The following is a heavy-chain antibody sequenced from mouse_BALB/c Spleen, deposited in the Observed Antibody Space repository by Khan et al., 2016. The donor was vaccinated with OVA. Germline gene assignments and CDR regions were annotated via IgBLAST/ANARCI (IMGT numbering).Heavy chain of an antibody. CDR3: ARGYDFFAY. V-gene: IGHV1-26*01. J-gene: IGHJ3*01. Sequence: VQLQQSGPDLVKTGASVKISCKASGYSFTAYYMNWVKLSHGKSLECIGRINPNTDNTNYNQKLKGKAILNVDTSSRTVYRELRSLTSEDSAVDFCARGYDFFAYWGQGALVTVSA. CDR2: INPNTDNT. CDR1: GYSFTAYY. D-gene: IGHD2-14*01.